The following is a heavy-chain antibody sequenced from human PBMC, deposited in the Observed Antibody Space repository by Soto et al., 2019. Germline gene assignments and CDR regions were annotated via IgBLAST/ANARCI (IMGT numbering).Heavy chain of an antibody. J-gene: IGHJ4*02. CDR2: IYYSGST. V-gene: IGHV4-59*12. CDR3: ARAPLSTDYYDSSGYSVPNNFDY. D-gene: IGHD3-22*01. CDR1: GDSISSYY. Sequence: SETLSLTCTVSGDSISSYYWSWIRQPPGKGLEWIGYIYYSGSTYYNPSLKSRVTISVDTSKNQFSLKLSSVTAADTAVYFCARAPLSTDYYDSSGYSVPNNFDYWGQGTLVTVSS.